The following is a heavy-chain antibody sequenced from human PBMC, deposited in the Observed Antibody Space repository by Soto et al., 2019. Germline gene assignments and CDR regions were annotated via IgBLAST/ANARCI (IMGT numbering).Heavy chain of an antibody. CDR1: GASVSSVNYC. J-gene: IGHJ4*02. CDR3: ARGPSGNKGDY. D-gene: IGHD1-1*01. Sequence: QVQLQESGPGLVKPSQTLSLTCTVSGASVSSVNYCWSWIRQPPDKRLEWIGHIYDGGSTFINPSRPSRVSISVDKSKNQFSLQRRSVSAAATAVYYCARGPSGNKGDYWGQGTLVTVSS. CDR2: IYDGGST. V-gene: IGHV4-30-4*01.